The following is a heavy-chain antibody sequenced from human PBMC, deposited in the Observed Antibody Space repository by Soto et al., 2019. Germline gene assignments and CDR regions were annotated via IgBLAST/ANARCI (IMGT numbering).Heavy chain of an antibody. Sequence: QITLKESGPTLVKPTQTLTLTCTFSGFSLSTSGVGVAWIRQPPGKALEWLALIYCDDDKRYRPSLESSPTITKDTSKNQVVLTMTNMDSVDTATYYCAYLPCSGGSCYWFSFSGMDVWGQGTTVTVSS. CDR3: AYLPCSGGSCYWFSFSGMDV. CDR2: IYCDDDK. J-gene: IGHJ6*02. CDR1: GFSLSTSGVG. D-gene: IGHD2-15*01. V-gene: IGHV2-5*02.